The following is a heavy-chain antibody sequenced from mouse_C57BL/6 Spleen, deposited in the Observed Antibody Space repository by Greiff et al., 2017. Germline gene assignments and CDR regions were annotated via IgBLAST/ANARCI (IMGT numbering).Heavy chain of an antibody. V-gene: IGHV1-78*01. CDR1: GYTFTDHT. D-gene: IGHD2-3*01. CDR2: IYPRGGST. Sequence: VQLQQSDAELVKPGASVKISCKVSGYTFTDHTIPWMQQRPEQGLEWIGYIYPRGGSTKYNEKFKGKATLTADKAASTAYLQLKRLTSEDSAVYFCAREPRWLLPQFDYWGQGTTLTVSS. CDR3: AREPRWLLPQFDY. J-gene: IGHJ2*01.